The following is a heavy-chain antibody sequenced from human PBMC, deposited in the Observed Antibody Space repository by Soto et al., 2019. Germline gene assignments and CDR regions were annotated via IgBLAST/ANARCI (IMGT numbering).Heavy chain of an antibody. Sequence: ETLSLTGTVAGGCMSSHYWSWVRQAPGKGLEWIGHIYYRGSTTYNPSIRSRSTISVDTSNNQFSLKLNSVTTADTAVYYCARDGREASGMDVWGQGTKVTVSS. CDR3: ARDGREASGMDV. J-gene: IGHJ6*02. CDR2: IYYRGST. D-gene: IGHD1-26*01. CDR1: GGCMSSHY. V-gene: IGHV4-59*11.